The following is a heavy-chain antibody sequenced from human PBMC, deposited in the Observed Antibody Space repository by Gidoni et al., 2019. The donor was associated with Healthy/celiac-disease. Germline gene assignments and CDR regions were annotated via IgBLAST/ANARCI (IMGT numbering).Heavy chain of an antibody. J-gene: IGHJ4*02. D-gene: IGHD3-16*01. CDR2: IYPGDSDT. CDR3: ARRYRGPFGVYYFDY. CDR1: GYSSTSYW. V-gene: IGHV5-51*03. Sequence: ELQLAQSGAEVKKPGESLKISCRASGYSSTSYWIGWVRQMPGKGLEWLGIIYPGDSDTRYSPSFQGQVTISADKSISTAYLQWSRLKASDTDMYYCARRYRGPFGVYYFDYWGQGTLVTVSS.